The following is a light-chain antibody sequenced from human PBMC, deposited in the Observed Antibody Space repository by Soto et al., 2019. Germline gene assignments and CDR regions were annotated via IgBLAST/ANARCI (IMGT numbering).Light chain of an antibody. Sequence: EIVLTQSPATLSLSPGERATLSCRASQSVSSYLAWYQQKPGQAPRLLIYGASTRATGIPARFSGSGSGTEFTLTINSLQSEDFAVYYCQQYNNWPPITFGQGTRLEI. CDR3: QQYNNWPPIT. CDR1: QSVSSY. CDR2: GAS. V-gene: IGKV3-15*01. J-gene: IGKJ5*01.